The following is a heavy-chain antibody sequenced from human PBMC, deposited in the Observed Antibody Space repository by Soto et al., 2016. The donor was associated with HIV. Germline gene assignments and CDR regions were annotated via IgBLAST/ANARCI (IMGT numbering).Heavy chain of an antibody. CDR2: VSYTGTT. Sequence: QVHLKESGPGLVKPSQSLSLTCNVSGASIASGGYYWSWIRQFPGTALEWIGYVSYTGTTFYSPSLKNRISISVDTSKNLFTLLLRSVTAADTATYYCAREPSPAGHSRGVDYWGQGLLVTVS. CDR1: GASIASGGYY. CDR3: AREPSPAGHSRGVDY. D-gene: IGHD6-25*01. J-gene: IGHJ4*02. V-gene: IGHV4-31*03.